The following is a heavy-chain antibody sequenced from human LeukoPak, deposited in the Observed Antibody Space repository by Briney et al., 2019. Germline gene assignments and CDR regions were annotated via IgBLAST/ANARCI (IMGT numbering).Heavy chain of an antibody. J-gene: IGHJ4*02. CDR2: IKPNSGGT. Sequence: ASVKVSCKASGYSFSDYHIHWVRQAPGQGLEWMGWIKPNSGGTKYARNFQGRVSMTRDTPITTAFMELSRLTSDDTAVYYCARGGAAYDGSDYSPYVWGQGTLVTVSS. CDR1: GYSFSDYH. V-gene: IGHV1-2*02. CDR3: ARGGAAYDGSDYSPYV. D-gene: IGHD3-22*01.